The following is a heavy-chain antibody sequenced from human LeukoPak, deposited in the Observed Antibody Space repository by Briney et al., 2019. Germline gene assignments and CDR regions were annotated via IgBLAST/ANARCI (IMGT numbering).Heavy chain of an antibody. D-gene: IGHD3-22*01. Sequence: SETLSLTXTVSGGSISSGSYYWSWIRQPAGKGLEWIGRIYHSGSTNYNPSLKSRVTISVDTSKNQFSLKLSSVTAADTAVYFCARETNGYYDHWGQGTLVTVSS. CDR3: ARETNGYYDH. CDR1: GGSISSGSYY. V-gene: IGHV4-61*02. J-gene: IGHJ4*02. CDR2: IYHSGST.